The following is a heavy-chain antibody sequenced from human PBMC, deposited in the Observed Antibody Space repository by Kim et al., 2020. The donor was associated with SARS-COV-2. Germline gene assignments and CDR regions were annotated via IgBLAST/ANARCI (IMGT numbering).Heavy chain of an antibody. CDR2: MNPNSGNT. J-gene: IGHJ4*02. Sequence: ASVKVSCKASGYTFRNYDINWVRQATGQGLEWMGWMNPNSGNTGYAQKFQGRVTMTRNTSTSTAYMDLSSLRSEDTAVYYCARGPAWNGGPYYFDYWGRGTLVTVSS. D-gene: IGHD1-1*01. V-gene: IGHV1-8*01. CDR3: ARGPAWNGGPYYFDY. CDR1: GYTFRNYD.